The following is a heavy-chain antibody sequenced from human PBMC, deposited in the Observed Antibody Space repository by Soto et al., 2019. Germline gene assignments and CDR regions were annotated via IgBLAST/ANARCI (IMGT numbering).Heavy chain of an antibody. CDR2: ISGSGGST. V-gene: IGHV3-23*01. CDR3: AKSPDIVVVVAAR. J-gene: IGHJ4*02. D-gene: IGHD2-15*01. Sequence: PGGSLRLSCAASGFTFGSYAMSWVRQAPGKGLEWVSAISGSGGSTYYADSVKGRFTISRDDSKNTLYLQMNSLRAEDTAVYYCAKSPDIVVVVAARWGQGTLVTVSS. CDR1: GFTFGSYA.